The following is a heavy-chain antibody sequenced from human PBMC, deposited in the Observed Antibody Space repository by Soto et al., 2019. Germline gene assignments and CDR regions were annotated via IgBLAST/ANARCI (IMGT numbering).Heavy chain of an antibody. Sequence: PGVSLRLSCAASGFTFSTDWMHWVRQVPGKGLLWVSRINSDGSTTNYADSVKGRFTISRDNAKDTLYLQMNSLRAEDTAVYYCVRDGGWRLGDYWGQGTLVTVSS. CDR1: GFTFSTDW. V-gene: IGHV3-74*01. CDR2: INSDGSTT. D-gene: IGHD6-25*01. CDR3: VRDGGWRLGDY. J-gene: IGHJ4*02.